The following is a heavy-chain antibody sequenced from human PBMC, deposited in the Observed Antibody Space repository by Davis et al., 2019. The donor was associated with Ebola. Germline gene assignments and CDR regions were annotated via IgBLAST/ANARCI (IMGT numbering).Heavy chain of an antibody. V-gene: IGHV4-59*01. CDR3: ARPVFGDAFDI. CDR2: LYYSGST. J-gene: IGHJ3*02. D-gene: IGHD2-8*01. Sequence: SETLSLTCSVSGASISPYYWTWIRQPPGKGLEWIGNLYYSGSTNYNPSLKSRVTISVDTSKNQFSLKLSSVTAADTAVYYCARPVFGDAFDIWGQGTMVTVSS. CDR1: GASISPYY.